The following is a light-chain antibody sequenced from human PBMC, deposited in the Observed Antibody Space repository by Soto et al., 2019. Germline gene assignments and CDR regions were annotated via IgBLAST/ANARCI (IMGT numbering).Light chain of an antibody. CDR1: SSNIGNNY. CDR3: GAWDNSLSARL. CDR2: DNN. J-gene: IGLJ3*02. V-gene: IGLV1-51*01. Sequence: QSVLTQPPSVSAAPGQKVTISCSGSSSNIGNNYVSWYQQIPGTAPKVLIYDNNKRPSGIPDRFSGSKSGTSATLGITGLQTGDEADYYCGAWDNSLSARLFGGGTKLTVL.